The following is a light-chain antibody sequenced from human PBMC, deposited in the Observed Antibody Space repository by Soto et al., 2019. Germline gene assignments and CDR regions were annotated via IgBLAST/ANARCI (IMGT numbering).Light chain of an antibody. Sequence: IVLTQSPCTLALSPGEGTTLSCRAGQSISRYLAWYQQKPGQGTRLLIYGASNRATGIPAKLSGSGSGTDFTLTISSLEPEDSAVYYCQQRSNSPPWITFGQGTRLEIK. CDR1: QSISRY. CDR2: GAS. J-gene: IGKJ5*01. V-gene: IGKV3-11*01. CDR3: QQRSNSPPWIT.